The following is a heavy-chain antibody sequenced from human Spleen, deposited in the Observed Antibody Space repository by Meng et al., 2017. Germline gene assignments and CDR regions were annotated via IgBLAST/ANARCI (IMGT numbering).Heavy chain of an antibody. CDR1: GFSLSTSGVG. CDR3: AHDSVGARGFEY. J-gene: IGHJ4*02. D-gene: IGHD1-26*01. Sequence: QITLKESGPTLVKPTQTLTLTCTFSGFSLSTSGVGVGWIRQPPGKALECLALVYWDDTKRYSPYLRGRLTVTKDTSKNLVFLTMTNMDPVDTATYYCAHDSVGARGFEYWGQGALVTVSS. V-gene: IGHV2-5*02. CDR2: VYWDDTK.